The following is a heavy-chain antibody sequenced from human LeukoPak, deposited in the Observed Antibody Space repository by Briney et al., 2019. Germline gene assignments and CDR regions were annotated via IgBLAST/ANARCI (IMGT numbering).Heavy chain of an antibody. Sequence: GRSLRLSCAASGFTFSSHGIHWVRQAPGKGLEWVALIYYDGSNKYYADSVKGRFTISRDSSKNTLYLQINNLRAEDAGVYYCARPRGFCSGGDCYADYGMDVWGQGTTVTVSS. J-gene: IGHJ6*02. CDR3: ARPRGFCSGGDCYADYGMDV. CDR2: IYYDGSNK. D-gene: IGHD2-21*02. CDR1: GFTFSSHG. V-gene: IGHV3-33*01.